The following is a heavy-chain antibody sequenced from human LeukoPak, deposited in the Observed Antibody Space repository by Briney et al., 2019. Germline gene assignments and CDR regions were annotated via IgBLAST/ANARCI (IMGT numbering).Heavy chain of an antibody. CDR2: INTYNGNS. CDR1: GYTFTSYA. J-gene: IGHJ6*02. D-gene: IGHD6-13*01. CDR3: ARVVKSIAAAGRGGDYYYGMDV. V-gene: IGHV1-18*01. Sequence: GASVKVSCKASGYTFTSYAISWVRQAPGQGLEWMGWINTYNGNSDFAQNLQGRVTVTTDTSTSTVYMEVRSLRSDDTAVYYCARVVKSIAAAGRGGDYYYGMDVWGQGTTVTVSS.